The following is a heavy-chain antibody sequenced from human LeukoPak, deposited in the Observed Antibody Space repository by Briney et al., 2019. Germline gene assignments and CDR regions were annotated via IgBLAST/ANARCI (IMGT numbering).Heavy chain of an antibody. V-gene: IGHV1-2*02. Sequence: ASVTVSCKASGYTFTVYYMHWVRQAPGQGPEWMGWINPNSGGTNYAQNFQGRVTMTRDTSISTAYMELSSLRSDDTAVYYCATTVAVAAGAFDIWGHGTIVTVSS. CDR3: ATTVAVAAGAFDI. D-gene: IGHD6-19*01. J-gene: IGHJ3*02. CDR1: GYTFTVYY. CDR2: INPNSGGT.